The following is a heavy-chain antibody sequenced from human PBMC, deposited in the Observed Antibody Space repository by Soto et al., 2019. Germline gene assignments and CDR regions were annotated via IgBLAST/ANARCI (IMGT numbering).Heavy chain of an antibody. CDR3: ARDYYYGSGNYYRADYYHYGMDV. V-gene: IGHV3-53*01. CDR2: IYTGGNT. D-gene: IGHD3-10*01. Sequence: VGSLRLSCAASGFTVTSYYMSWVRQAPGKGLEWVSLIYTGGNTNYADSVKGRFTISRDNSKNTLYLQMNSLRAEDTAVYYCARDYYYGSGNYYRADYYHYGMDVWGQGTTVTVSS. CDR1: GFTVTSYY. J-gene: IGHJ6*02.